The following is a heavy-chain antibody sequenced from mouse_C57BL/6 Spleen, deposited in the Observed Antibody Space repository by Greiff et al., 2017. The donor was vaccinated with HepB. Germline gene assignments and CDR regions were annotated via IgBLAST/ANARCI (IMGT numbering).Heavy chain of an antibody. Sequence: QVQLQQPGAELVMPGASVKLSCKASGYTFTSYWMHWVKQRPGQGLEWIGEIDPSDSYTNYNQKFKGKSTLTVDKSSSTAYMQLSSLTSEDSAVYYCARHYDGSSLRAMDYWGQGTSVTVSS. D-gene: IGHD1-1*01. CDR1: GYTFTSYW. CDR3: ARHYDGSSLRAMDY. V-gene: IGHV1-69*01. CDR2: IDPSDSYT. J-gene: IGHJ4*01.